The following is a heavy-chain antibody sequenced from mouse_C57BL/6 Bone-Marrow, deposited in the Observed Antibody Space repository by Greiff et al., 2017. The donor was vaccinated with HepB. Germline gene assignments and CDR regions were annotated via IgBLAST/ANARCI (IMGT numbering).Heavy chain of an antibody. Sequence: EVQRVESGGGLVQPGGSLKLSCAASGFTFSDYGMAWVRQAPRKGPEWVAFISNLAYSIYYADTVTGRFTISRENAKNTLYLEMSSLRSEDTAMYYCARHRDGYPYAMDYWGQGTSVTVSS. J-gene: IGHJ4*01. CDR2: ISNLAYSI. CDR1: GFTFSDYG. V-gene: IGHV5-15*01. CDR3: ARHRDGYPYAMDY. D-gene: IGHD2-3*01.